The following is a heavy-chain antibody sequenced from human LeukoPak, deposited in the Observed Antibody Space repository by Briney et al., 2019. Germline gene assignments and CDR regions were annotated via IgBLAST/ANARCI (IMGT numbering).Heavy chain of an antibody. CDR2: INPNSGGT. Sequence: AASVKVSCKASGYTFTGYYMHWVRQAPGQGLEWMGWINPNSGGTNYAQKFQGRVTMTRDTSISTAYMELSRLRSDDTAVYYCARGRHGWDYYGSGSYYTGLYYFDYWGQGTLVTVSS. D-gene: IGHD3-10*01. CDR3: ARGRHGWDYYGSGSYYTGLYYFDY. J-gene: IGHJ4*02. CDR1: GYTFTGYY. V-gene: IGHV1-2*02.